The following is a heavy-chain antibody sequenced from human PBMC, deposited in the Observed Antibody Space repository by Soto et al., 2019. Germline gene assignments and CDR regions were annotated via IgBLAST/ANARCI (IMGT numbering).Heavy chain of an antibody. CDR1: GYTFTTYS. D-gene: IGHD2-8*02. V-gene: IGHV1-18*01. J-gene: IGHJ4*02. CDR2: INVYNGNR. CDR3: ARDGVVATTGISRY. Sequence: ASGKVSYNASGYTFTTYSNSWVREAPGQGLGWMGWINVYNGNRKYAQKFQGRVTMTTDTSTSTVYMELRRLTSDDTAVYFCARDGVVATTGISRYWGQGSVVTVYS.